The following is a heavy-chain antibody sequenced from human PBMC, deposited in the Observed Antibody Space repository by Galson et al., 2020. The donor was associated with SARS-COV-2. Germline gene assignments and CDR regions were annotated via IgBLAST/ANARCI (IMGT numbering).Heavy chain of an antibody. D-gene: IGHD6-19*01. CDR3: ARMCYNGWYYFDY. J-gene: IGHJ4*02. CDR2: IYSSGST. V-gene: IGHV4-59*01. CDR1: GGSISTYY. Sequence: SETLSLTCSVYGGSISTYYWSWIRQPPGKGLEWIGYIYSSGSTNYNPSLKSRVTFSIDTPKKQFSLKLTSVTAADTAVYYCARMCYNGWYYFDYWGQGTLVTVSS.